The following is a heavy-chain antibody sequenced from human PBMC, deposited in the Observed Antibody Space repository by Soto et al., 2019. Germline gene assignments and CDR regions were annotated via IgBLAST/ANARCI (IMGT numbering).Heavy chain of an antibody. V-gene: IGHV3-23*01. CDR2: ISGSGGST. J-gene: IGHJ6*02. CDR3: ARLRGSYYLPDYYYGMDV. Sequence: HPGGSLRLSCAASGFTFSSYAMSWVRQAPGKGLEWVSAISGSGGSTYYADSVKGRFTISRDNSKNTLYLQMNSLRAEDTAVYYCARLRGSYYLPDYYYGMDVWGQGTTVTVSS. CDR1: GFTFSSYA. D-gene: IGHD1-26*01.